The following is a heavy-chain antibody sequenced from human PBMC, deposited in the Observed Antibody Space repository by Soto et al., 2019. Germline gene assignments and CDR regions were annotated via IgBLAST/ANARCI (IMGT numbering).Heavy chain of an antibody. Sequence: PSETLSLTCAVSGGSISSSNWWSWVRQPPGKGLEWIGEIYHSGSTNYNPSPKSRVTISVDKSKNQFSLRLNSVSDADTAVYYCARLFAGATGNWYFDLWGRGTMVTVSS. D-gene: IGHD1-1*01. J-gene: IGHJ2*01. CDR3: ARLFAGATGNWYFDL. V-gene: IGHV4-4*02. CDR1: GGSISSSNW. CDR2: IYHSGST.